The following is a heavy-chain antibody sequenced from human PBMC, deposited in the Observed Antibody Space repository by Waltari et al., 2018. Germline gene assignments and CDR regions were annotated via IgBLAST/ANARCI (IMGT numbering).Heavy chain of an antibody. V-gene: IGHV4-61*02. CDR1: GGSISSGSYY. Sequence: QVQLQESGPGLVKPSQTLSLTCTVSGGSISSGSYYWSWIRQPAGKGLEWIGRIYTSGSTNYNPSLKSRVTISVDTSKNQFSLKLSSVTAADTAVYYCARDQGGTYSSGWYWDNYFDYWGQGTLVTVSS. D-gene: IGHD6-19*01. J-gene: IGHJ4*02. CDR2: IYTSGST. CDR3: ARDQGGTYSSGWYWDNYFDY.